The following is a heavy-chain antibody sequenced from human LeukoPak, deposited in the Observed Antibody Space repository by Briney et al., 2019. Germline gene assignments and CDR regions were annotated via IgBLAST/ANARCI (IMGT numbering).Heavy chain of an antibody. CDR1: GFTFSSYA. D-gene: IGHD3-16*01. Sequence: PGGSLRLSFAAPGFTFSSYARAGFRRAPGRGLGWVSAISGSGGSTYYADSVKGRFTISRDNSKNTLYLQMNSLRAEDTAVYYCAKAVGQRGSQKGDYWGQGTLVTVSS. J-gene: IGHJ4*02. CDR2: ISGSGGST. CDR3: AKAVGQRGSQKGDY. V-gene: IGHV3-23*01.